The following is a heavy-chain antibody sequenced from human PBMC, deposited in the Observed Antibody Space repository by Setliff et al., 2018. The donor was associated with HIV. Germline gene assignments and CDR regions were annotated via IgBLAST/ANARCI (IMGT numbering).Heavy chain of an antibody. CDR1: GGSINSSHYY. Sequence: SETLSLTCTVSGGSINSSHYYWGWIRQSPGKGLEWIGSSYYSGSTYYNPSLKSRVTISLDTSKNQISLKLTSVTAADTAIYYCARRFLTTVVTLSFDIWGQGTMVTV. D-gene: IGHD4-17*01. CDR3: ARRFLTTVVTLSFDI. CDR2: SYYSGST. V-gene: IGHV4-39*01. J-gene: IGHJ3*02.